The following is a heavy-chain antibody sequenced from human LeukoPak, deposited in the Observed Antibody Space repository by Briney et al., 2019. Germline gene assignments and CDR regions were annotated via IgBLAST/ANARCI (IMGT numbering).Heavy chain of an antibody. CDR3: ARDYDSNYGMDV. D-gene: IGHD3-16*01. V-gene: IGHV3-33*01. CDR1: GFTFSSYG. CDR2: IWYDGSNK. J-gene: IGHJ6*02. Sequence: GGSLRLSCAASGFTFSSYGMHWVRKAPGKGLEWVAVIWYDGSNKYYADSVKGRFTISRDNSKNTLYLQMNSLRAEDTAVYYCARDYDSNYGMDVWGQGTTVTVSS.